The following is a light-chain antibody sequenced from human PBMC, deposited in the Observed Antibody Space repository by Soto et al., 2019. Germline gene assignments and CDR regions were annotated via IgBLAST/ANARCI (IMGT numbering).Light chain of an antibody. CDR2: VAS. Sequence: DIPMTQSPSSVSASVGDRVTITCRASQGISSWLAWYQHKPGKAPKLLIYVASSLQSGVPSRFSGSGSGTDLTLTISSLQPEDFATYYCQQANSFPWTFGQGTKVEIK. CDR1: QGISSW. V-gene: IGKV1-12*01. CDR3: QQANSFPWT. J-gene: IGKJ1*01.